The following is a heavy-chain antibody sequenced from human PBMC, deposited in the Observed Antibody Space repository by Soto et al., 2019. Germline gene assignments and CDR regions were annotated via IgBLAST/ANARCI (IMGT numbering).Heavy chain of an antibody. V-gene: IGHV3-7*01. J-gene: IGHJ4*02. CDR2: IRKDGGEK. Sequence: EVQLVESGGGLVQPGGSLRLSCAASGFTFNGYWMGWVRQAPGKGLEWVASIRKDGGEKKYVDSVKGRFTISRDNAKNSVSLQMNSLRADDTAIYYCARDSDYYKADYWGQGTLVTVSS. CDR3: ARDSDYYKADY. CDR1: GFTFNGYW. D-gene: IGHD2-21*02.